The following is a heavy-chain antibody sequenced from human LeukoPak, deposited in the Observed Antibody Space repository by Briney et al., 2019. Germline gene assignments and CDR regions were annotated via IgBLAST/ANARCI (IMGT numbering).Heavy chain of an antibody. CDR3: AGHYYDRGGYYRLDY. D-gene: IGHD3-22*01. Sequence: GGSLRLSCTASGFTLSSYGMHWVRQAPGKGLEWVTVIWHDGSNKYYADSVRGRFTISRDNSKNTLYLQMNSLRTEDTAMFYCAGHYYDRGGYYRLDYWGQGTLVTVSS. CDR2: IWHDGSNK. J-gene: IGHJ4*02. CDR1: GFTLSSYG. V-gene: IGHV3-30*02.